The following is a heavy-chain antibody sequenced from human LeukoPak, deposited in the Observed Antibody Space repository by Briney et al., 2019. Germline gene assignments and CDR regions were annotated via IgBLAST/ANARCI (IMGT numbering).Heavy chain of an antibody. V-gene: IGHV3-21*01. Sequence: GGSLRLSCAASGFTFSSYSMNWVRQAPGKGLEWVSSIISSSSYIYYADSVKGRFTISRDNAKNSLYLQMNSLRAEDTSVYYCARGGYNWNDGFDYWGQGTLVTVSS. D-gene: IGHD1-1*01. J-gene: IGHJ4*02. CDR2: IISSSSYI. CDR3: ARGGYNWNDGFDY. CDR1: GFTFSSYS.